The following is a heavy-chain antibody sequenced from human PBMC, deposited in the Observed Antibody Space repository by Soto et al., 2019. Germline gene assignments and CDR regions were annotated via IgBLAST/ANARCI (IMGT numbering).Heavy chain of an antibody. CDR2: ISGSGGST. J-gene: IGHJ4*02. CDR1: GFTFRSYA. Sequence: EVQLLESGGDLVQPGGSLRLSCAASGFTFRSYAMSWVRQAPGKGLEWVSGISGSGGSTYYADSVKGRFTISSDNSKNTLYLQMNSLRAEDTAVYYCAKDFPPDSGWDIDYWGRGTLVTVAS. D-gene: IGHD6-19*01. CDR3: AKDFPPDSGWDIDY. V-gene: IGHV3-23*01.